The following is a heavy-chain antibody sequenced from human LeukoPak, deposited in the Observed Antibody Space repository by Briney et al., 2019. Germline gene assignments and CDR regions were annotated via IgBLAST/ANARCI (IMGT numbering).Heavy chain of an antibody. CDR2: ISYDGSNK. Sequence: GRSLRLSCAASGFTFSSYGMHWVRQAPGKGLEWVAVISYDGSNKYYADSVKGRFTISRDNSKNTLYLQMNSLRAEDTAVYYCARDDGGSYFRNYFDYWGQGTLVTVSS. CDR3: ARDDGGSYFRNYFDY. D-gene: IGHD1-26*01. V-gene: IGHV3-30*03. J-gene: IGHJ4*02. CDR1: GFTFSSYG.